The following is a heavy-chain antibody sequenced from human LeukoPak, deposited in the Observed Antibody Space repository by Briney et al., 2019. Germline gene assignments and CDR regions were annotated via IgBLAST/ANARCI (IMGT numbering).Heavy chain of an antibody. CDR2: ISAYNGNT. V-gene: IGHV1-18*01. CDR1: GYTFTSYG. CDR3: ARVTREGVGATPFYYYYYYMDV. Sequence: ASVKVSCKASGYTFTSYGISWVRQAPGQGLEWMGWISAYNGNTNYAQKLQGRVTMTTDTSTSTAYMELRSLRSDDTAVYYCARVTREGVGATPFYYYYYYMDVWGKGTTVTVSS. J-gene: IGHJ6*03. D-gene: IGHD1-26*01.